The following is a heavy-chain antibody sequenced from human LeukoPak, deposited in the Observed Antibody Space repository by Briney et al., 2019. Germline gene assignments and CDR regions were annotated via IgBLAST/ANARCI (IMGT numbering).Heavy chain of an antibody. CDR1: GDSVSINSAA. J-gene: IGHJ4*02. D-gene: IGHD3-9*01. V-gene: IGHV6-1*01. Sequence: SQTLSLTFAISGDSVSINSAAWNWVRQSPSRGLEWLGSTYYRSKWYNDYAVSVKSRITINPDTSKNQFSLQLNSVTPEDTAVYYCARMDYDILTGYPYFDYWGQGTLVTVSS. CDR3: ARMDYDILTGYPYFDY. CDR2: TYYRSKWYN.